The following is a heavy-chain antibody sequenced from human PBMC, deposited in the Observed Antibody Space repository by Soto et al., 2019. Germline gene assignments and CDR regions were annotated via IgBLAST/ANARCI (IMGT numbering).Heavy chain of an antibody. V-gene: IGHV3-15*01. D-gene: IGHD1-26*01. CDR3: TTDQWERQYYYYGMDV. CDR2: IKSKTDGGTT. J-gene: IGHJ6*02. Sequence: GGSLRLSCAASGFTFSNAWMSWVRQAPGKGLEWVGRIKSKTDGGTTDYAAPVKGRFTISRDDSKNTLYLQMNSLKTEDTAVYYCTTDQWERQYYYYGMDVWGQGTTVTVSS. CDR1: GFTFSNAW.